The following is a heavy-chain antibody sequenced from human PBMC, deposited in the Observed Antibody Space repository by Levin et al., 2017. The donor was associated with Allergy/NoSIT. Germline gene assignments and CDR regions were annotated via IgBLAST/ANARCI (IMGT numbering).Heavy chain of an antibody. V-gene: IGHV3-23*01. D-gene: IGHD4-17*01. CDR2: ISGSGGST. Sequence: LSLTCAASGFTFSSYAMSWVRQAPGKGLEWVSVISGSGGSTYYADSVKGRFTISRDNSKNTLYLQMNSLRAEDTAVYYCAKDLSTVLTSIEYWGQGTLVTVSS. CDR3: AKDLSTVLTSIEY. J-gene: IGHJ4*02. CDR1: GFTFSSYA.